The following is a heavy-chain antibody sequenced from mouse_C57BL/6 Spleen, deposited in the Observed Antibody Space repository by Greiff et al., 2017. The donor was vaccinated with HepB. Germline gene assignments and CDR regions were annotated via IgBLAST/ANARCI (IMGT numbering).Heavy chain of an antibody. CDR1: GYSITSGYY. CDR3: ARGGYDYGGFAY. J-gene: IGHJ3*01. CDR2: ISYDGSN. D-gene: IGHD2-4*01. Sequence: EVQLQQSGPGLVKPSQSLSLTCSVTGYSITSGYYWNWIRQFPGNKLEWMGYISYDGSNNYNPSLKNRISITRDTSKNQFFLKLNSVTTEDTATYYCARGGYDYGGFAYWGQGTLVTVSA. V-gene: IGHV3-6*01.